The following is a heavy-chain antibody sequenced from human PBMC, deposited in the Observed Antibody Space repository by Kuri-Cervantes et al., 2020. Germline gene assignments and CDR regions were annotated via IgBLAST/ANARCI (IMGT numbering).Heavy chain of an antibody. CDR2: IKQDGSEK. J-gene: IGHJ4*02. V-gene: IGHV3-7*01. CDR3: AKETTGYSYGNLDY. CDR1: GFTFSSYW. D-gene: IGHD5-18*01. Sequence: GESLKISCAASGFTFSSYWMSWVRQAPGKGLEWVANIKQDGSEKYYVDSVKGRFTISRDNAKNSLYLQMNSLRAEDTAVYYCAKETTGYSYGNLDYWGQGTLVTVSS.